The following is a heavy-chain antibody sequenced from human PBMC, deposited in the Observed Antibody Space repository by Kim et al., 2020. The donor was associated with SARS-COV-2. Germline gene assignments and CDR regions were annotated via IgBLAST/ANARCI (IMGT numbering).Heavy chain of an antibody. V-gene: IGHV5-10-1*01. CDR2: IDPSDSYT. CDR1: GYRFTSYW. D-gene: IGHD3-22*01. Sequence: GESLKISCKGSGYRFTSYWISWVRQMPGKGLEWMGRIDPSDSYTNYSPSFQGHVTISADKPISTAYLQWSSLKASDTAMYYCARLGSGAYYDSSGDYWGALDMWGQGTMVTVSS. J-gene: IGHJ3*02. CDR3: ARLGSGAYYDSSGDYWGALDM.